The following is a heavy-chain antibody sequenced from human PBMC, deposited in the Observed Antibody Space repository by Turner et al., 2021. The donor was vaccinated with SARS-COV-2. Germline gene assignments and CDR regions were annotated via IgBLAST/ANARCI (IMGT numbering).Heavy chain of an antibody. CDR2: INHSGST. J-gene: IGHJ3*02. CDR3: ASGDVDIVAIPNSGDAFDI. V-gene: IGHV4-34*01. D-gene: IGHD5-12*01. CDR1: GGSFSGYY. Sequence: QVQLQQWGAGLLKPSETLSLPCAVYGGSFSGYYWSWIRQPPGKGLEWIGEINHSGSTNYNPSLKSRVTISVDTSKNQFSLKLSSVTAADTAVYYCASGDVDIVAIPNSGDAFDIWGQGTMVTVSS.